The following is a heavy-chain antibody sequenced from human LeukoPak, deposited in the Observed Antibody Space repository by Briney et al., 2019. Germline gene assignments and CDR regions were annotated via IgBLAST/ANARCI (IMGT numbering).Heavy chain of an antibody. CDR2: IIPIFGTA. CDR1: GGTFSSYA. J-gene: IGHJ3*02. CDR3: ARVSKTYYYDSSGYYHAFDI. D-gene: IGHD3-22*01. Sequence: ASVKVPCKASGGTFSSYAISWVRQAPGQGLEWMGGIIPIFGTANYAQKFQGRVTITADKSTSTAYMELSSLRSEDTAVYYCARVSKTYYYDSSGYYHAFDIWGQGTMVTVSS. V-gene: IGHV1-69*06.